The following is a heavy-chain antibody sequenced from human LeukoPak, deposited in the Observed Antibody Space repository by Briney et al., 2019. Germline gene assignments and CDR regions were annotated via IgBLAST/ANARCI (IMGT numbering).Heavy chain of an antibody. V-gene: IGHV4-31*03. Sequence: SQTLSLTCTVSGGSISSGGYYWSWIRQHPGKGLEWIGYIYYSGSTYYNPSLKSRVTISVDTSKNQFSLKLSSVTAADTAVCYCARAKISRTIFIGTRPLKGWFDPWGQGTLVTVSS. CDR2: IYYSGST. CDR3: ARAKISRTIFIGTRPLKGWFDP. CDR1: GGSISSGGYY. D-gene: IGHD3-3*01. J-gene: IGHJ5*02.